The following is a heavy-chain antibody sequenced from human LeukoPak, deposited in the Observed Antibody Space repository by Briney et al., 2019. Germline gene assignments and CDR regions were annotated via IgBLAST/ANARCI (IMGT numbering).Heavy chain of an antibody. CDR3: ARSKGVGATTGFTY. D-gene: IGHD1-26*01. CDR1: GFTFSSYW. J-gene: IGHJ4*02. V-gene: IGHV3-7*01. CDR2: IKQDGSEK. Sequence: GGSLRLSCAASGFTFSSYWMSWVRQAPGKGLEWVANIKQDGSEKYYVDSVKGRFTISRDNAKNSLYLQMNSLRAEDTAVYYCARSKGVGATTGFTYWGQGTLVTVSS.